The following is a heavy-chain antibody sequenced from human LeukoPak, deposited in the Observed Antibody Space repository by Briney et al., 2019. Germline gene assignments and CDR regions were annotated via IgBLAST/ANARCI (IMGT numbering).Heavy chain of an antibody. CDR1: GFTFSSYE. CDR3: ARTNHGYSYGYYYMDV. J-gene: IGHJ6*03. D-gene: IGHD5-18*01. Sequence: GGSLRLSCAASGFTFSSYEMNWARQAPGKGLEWVSYISSSGSTIYYADSVKGRFTISRDNAKNSLYLQMNSLRAEDTAGYYCARTNHGYSYGYYYMDVWGKGTTVTISS. CDR2: ISSSGSTI. V-gene: IGHV3-48*03.